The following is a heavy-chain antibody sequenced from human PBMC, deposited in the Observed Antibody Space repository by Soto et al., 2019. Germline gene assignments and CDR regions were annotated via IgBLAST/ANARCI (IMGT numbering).Heavy chain of an antibody. CDR3: ESSESYDQSDY. Sequence: XTLSLTCTVSGGSVSGSGYDWGWSRQPPGKGLEWIGNIFYSGTTYYNPSLNSRVTISVDTSKNQFSLKLRSVTAADTAVYYCESSESYDQSDYWGQGTLGPVSS. CDR2: IFYSGTT. D-gene: IGHD3-10*01. V-gene: IGHV4-39*01. CDR1: GGSVSGSGYD. J-gene: IGHJ4*02.